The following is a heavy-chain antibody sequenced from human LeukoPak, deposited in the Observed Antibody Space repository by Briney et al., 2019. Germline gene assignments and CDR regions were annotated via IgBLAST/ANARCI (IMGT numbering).Heavy chain of an antibody. J-gene: IGHJ6*02. CDR1: GGTFSSYA. V-gene: IGHV1-69*13. D-gene: IGHD3-9*01. CDR2: IIPIFGTA. Sequence: SVKVSCKASGGTFSSYAISWVRQAPGQGLEWMGGIIPIFGTANYAQKFQGRVTITADESTSTAYMELSSLRSEDTAVYYCARVAYDILSYSPRINYYYYGMDVWGQGTTVTVSS. CDR3: ARVAYDILSYSPRINYYYYGMDV.